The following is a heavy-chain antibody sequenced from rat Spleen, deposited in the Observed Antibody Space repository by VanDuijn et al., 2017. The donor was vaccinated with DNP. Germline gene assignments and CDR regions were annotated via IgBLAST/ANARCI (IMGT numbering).Heavy chain of an antibody. CDR2: INKDSSTI. CDR1: GFIFFDYW. Sequence: EVKLVESGGGLVQPGRSLKLSCVASGFIFFDYWMGWVRQAPGKGLEWIGQINKDSSTISYSPSLKDKLTISRDSAQNTLYLQMSKLGSEDTAIYYCARGPNYGGYADYFDYWGQGVTVTVSS. V-gene: IGHV4-2*01. CDR3: ARGPNYGGYADYFDY. J-gene: IGHJ2*01. D-gene: IGHD1-11*01.